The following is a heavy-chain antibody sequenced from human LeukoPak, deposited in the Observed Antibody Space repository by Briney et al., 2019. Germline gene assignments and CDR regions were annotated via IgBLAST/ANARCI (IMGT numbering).Heavy chain of an antibody. V-gene: IGHV3-21*01. CDR2: MSSSSKYI. J-gene: IGHJ3*02. D-gene: IGHD6-19*01. Sequence: NPGGSLRLSCAASGFTFSSYSMNWVRQAPGKGLEWVSSMSSSSKYIYYADSVKGRFTISRDNAKNSLFLQMNSLRAEDTAVYYCARGSISIAVAADAFDIWGQGTMVTVSS. CDR1: GFTFSSYS. CDR3: ARGSISIAVAADAFDI.